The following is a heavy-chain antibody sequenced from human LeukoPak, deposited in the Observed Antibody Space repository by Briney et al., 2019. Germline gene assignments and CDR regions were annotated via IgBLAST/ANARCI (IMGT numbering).Heavy chain of an antibody. Sequence: GGSLRLSCAASGFTFSSYSMNWVRQAPGKGLEWVSSISSSSYIYYADSVKGRFTISRDNAKNSLYLQMNSLRAEDTAVYYCAREKGVGATAYYYYYMDVWGKGTTVTVSS. V-gene: IGHV3-21*01. J-gene: IGHJ6*03. CDR3: AREKGVGATAYYYYYMDV. D-gene: IGHD1-26*01. CDR2: ISSSSYI. CDR1: GFTFSSYS.